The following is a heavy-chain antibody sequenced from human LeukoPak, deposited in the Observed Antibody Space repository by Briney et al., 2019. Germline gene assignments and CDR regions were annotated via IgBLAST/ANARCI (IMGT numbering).Heavy chain of an antibody. CDR3: VRENHGSFDY. D-gene: IGHD1-14*01. Sequence: GGSLRLSCAASGFSSSTYYVNWVRQAPGKGLEWVSCISSSSTYIYYAGSVRGRFAISRDNAKNSLYLQMNSLRADDTAVHYCVRENHGSFDYWGQGSLVTVSS. CDR2: ISSSSTYI. J-gene: IGHJ4*02. CDR1: GFSSSTYY. V-gene: IGHV3-21*01.